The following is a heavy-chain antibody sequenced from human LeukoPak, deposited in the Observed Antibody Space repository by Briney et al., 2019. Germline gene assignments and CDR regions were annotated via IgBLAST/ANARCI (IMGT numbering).Heavy chain of an antibody. V-gene: IGHV3-9*01. Sequence: PGGSLRLSCAASGFTFDDYAMHWVRQAPGKGLEWVSGISWNSGSIGYADSVKGRFTISRDNSKNTVYLQMNSLRAEDTAVYYCAKDAGPGEFDYWGQGTLVTVSS. CDR1: GFTFDDYA. CDR2: ISWNSGSI. CDR3: AKDAGPGEFDY. D-gene: IGHD7-27*01. J-gene: IGHJ4*02.